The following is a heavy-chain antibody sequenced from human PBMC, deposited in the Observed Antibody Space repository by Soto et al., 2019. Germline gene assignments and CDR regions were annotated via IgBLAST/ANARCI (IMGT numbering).Heavy chain of an antibody. CDR1: GGSISSSSYY. V-gene: IGHV4-39*01. D-gene: IGHD6-6*01. CDR3: ARHNRQTYGSSSWDS. Sequence: SETLSLTCTVSGGSISSSSYYWGWIRQPPGKGLEWIGSIYYSGSTYYNPSLKSRVTISVDTSKNQFSLKLSSVTAADTAVYYCARHNRQTYGSSSWDSWGLGVLVTAPQ. J-gene: IGHJ4*02. CDR2: IYYSGST.